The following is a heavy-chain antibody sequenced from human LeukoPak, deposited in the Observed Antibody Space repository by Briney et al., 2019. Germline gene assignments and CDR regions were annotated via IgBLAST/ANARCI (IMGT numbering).Heavy chain of an antibody. Sequence: SETLSLTCTVSGGSISSSSYYWGWIRQPPGKGLEWIGYIYYSGSTYYNPSLKSRVTISVDTSKNQFSLKLSSVTAADTAVYYCARGAFDYDDAFDIWAKGQWLPSLQ. CDR3: ARGAFDYDDAFDI. J-gene: IGHJ3*02. V-gene: IGHV4-31*03. CDR1: GGSISSSSYY. D-gene: IGHD4-17*01. CDR2: IYYSGST.